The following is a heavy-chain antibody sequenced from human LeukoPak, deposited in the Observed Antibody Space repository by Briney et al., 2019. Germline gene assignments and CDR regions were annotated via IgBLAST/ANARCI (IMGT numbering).Heavy chain of an antibody. CDR1: HGSISSYS. V-gene: IGHV4-59*01. D-gene: IGHD3-10*01. Sequence: PSETLSLTCTVSHGSISSYSWSWIRQTPEKGLEWIGYMYNSGSTNYNPSLKSRVTISVDTAKNQFSLKLRSVTAADTAVYYCASGGVMVRESGTNAYYFDYWGQGTLDTVSS. J-gene: IGHJ4*02. CDR3: ASGGVMVRESGTNAYYFDY. CDR2: MYNSGST.